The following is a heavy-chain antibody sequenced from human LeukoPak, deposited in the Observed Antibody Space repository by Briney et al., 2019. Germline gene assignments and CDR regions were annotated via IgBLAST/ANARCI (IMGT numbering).Heavy chain of an antibody. CDR1: GFTFSSYG. CDR3: AKVAPYGNYLFHY. J-gene: IGHJ4*02. CDR2: ISYDASNE. V-gene: IGHV3-30*18. D-gene: IGHD1-7*01. Sequence: AGGSLRLSCAASGFTFSSYGMHWVRQAPGKGLEWVAVISYDASNEYYADSVKGRFTISRDNSKNTLYLQMNSLGAEDTAVYYCAKVAPYGNYLFHYWGQGTLVTVSS.